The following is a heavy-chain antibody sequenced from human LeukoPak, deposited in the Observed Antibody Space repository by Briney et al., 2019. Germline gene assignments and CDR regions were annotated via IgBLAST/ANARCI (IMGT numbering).Heavy chain of an antibody. J-gene: IGHJ5*02. CDR1: GFTFSNAW. V-gene: IGHV3-15*07. D-gene: IGHD3-22*01. CDR3: ATDFYDST. Sequence: GGSLRLSRATSGFTFSNAWMNWVRQAPGKGLEWVGRIRSNSDGGTIDYAAPVKGRFTLSRDDSKTTLYLQMNSLQTEDTAVYYCATDFYDSTWGQGTLVTVSS. CDR2: IRSNSDGGTI.